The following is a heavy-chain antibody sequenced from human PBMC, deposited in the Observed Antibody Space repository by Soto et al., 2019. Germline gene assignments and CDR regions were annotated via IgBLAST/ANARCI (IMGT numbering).Heavy chain of an antibody. Sequence: SGPTLVNPTQTLTLTCTFSGFSLSTTAMCMSWIRQPPGKALEWLARIDWDNDKYYSTSLRTRLTISKDTSKNQVVLTMTNMDPVDTATYYCARIAHGGAAAGRAYYFDYWGPGVLVTSPQ. CDR3: ARIAHGGAAAGRAYYFDY. V-gene: IGHV2-70*11. D-gene: IGHD6-25*01. CDR2: IDWDNDK. J-gene: IGHJ4*02. CDR1: GFSLSTTAMC.